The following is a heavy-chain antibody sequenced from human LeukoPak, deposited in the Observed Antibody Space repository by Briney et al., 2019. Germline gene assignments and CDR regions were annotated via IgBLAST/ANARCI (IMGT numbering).Heavy chain of an antibody. V-gene: IGHV3-11*01. D-gene: IGHD5-18*01. CDR2: ISSSGSTI. J-gene: IGHJ4*02. CDR1: GFTFSDYY. Sequence: GGSLRLSCAASGFTFSDYYMSWIRQAPGKGLEWVSYISSSGSTIYYADSVKGRFTISRDNAKNSLYLQMNSLRAEDTAVYCCARAGMPVDTAMVGDFDYWGQGTLVTVSS. CDR3: ARAGMPVDTAMVGDFDY.